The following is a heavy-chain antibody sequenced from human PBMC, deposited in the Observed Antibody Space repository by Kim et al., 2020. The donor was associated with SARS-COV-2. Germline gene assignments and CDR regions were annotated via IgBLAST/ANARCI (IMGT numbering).Heavy chain of an antibody. CDR3: MKGGWGWIWDH. J-gene: IGHJ4*02. Sequence: GGSLRLSCTTSGFTFTGHAMSWVRQAPGKGLEWVSSIDGSDGTTYYVDSVRGRFTISRDGSKNTLYLQMSALRGDDTAVYYCMKGGWGWIWDHWGQGTLV. V-gene: IGHV3-23*01. D-gene: IGHD2-21*01. CDR1: GFTFTGHA. CDR2: IDGSDGTT.